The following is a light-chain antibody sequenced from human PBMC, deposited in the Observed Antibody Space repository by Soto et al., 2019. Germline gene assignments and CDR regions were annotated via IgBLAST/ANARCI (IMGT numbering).Light chain of an antibody. CDR1: QSVSSK. J-gene: IGKJ1*01. CDR2: GAS. V-gene: IGKV3-15*01. Sequence: EIVMTQSPAILSVSPGEGATLSCRASQSVSSKLAWYQQKPGQAPRLLIYGASTRATGIPARFSGSGSGTEFTLIISSLQSEDSAVYYCQQYNSWLWTFGQGTKVDIK. CDR3: QQYNSWLWT.